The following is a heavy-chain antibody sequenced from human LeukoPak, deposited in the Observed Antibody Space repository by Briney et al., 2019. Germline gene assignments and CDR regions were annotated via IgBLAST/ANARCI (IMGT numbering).Heavy chain of an antibody. D-gene: IGHD6-6*01. Sequence: SETLSLTCTVSGGSISSYYWSWIRQPPGKGLEWIGYIYYSGSTNYNPSLKSRVPISVDTSKNQFSLKLSSVTAADTAVYYCARVGAARRFDYWGQGTLVTVSS. CDR2: IYYSGST. V-gene: IGHV4-59*01. CDR1: GGSISSYY. J-gene: IGHJ4*02. CDR3: ARVGAARRFDY.